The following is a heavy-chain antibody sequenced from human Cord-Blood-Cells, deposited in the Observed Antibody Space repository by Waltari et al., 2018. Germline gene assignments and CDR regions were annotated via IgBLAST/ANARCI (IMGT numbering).Heavy chain of an antibody. CDR3: ARVIRRDSAWLIGEVGY. D-gene: IGHD2-21*01. J-gene: IGHJ4*02. CDR1: GYTFTGYY. CDR2: INPNSGGT. Sequence: QVQLVQSGAEVKKPGASVKVSCKASGYTFTGYYMHWVRQAPGQGLEWMGWINPNSGGTNYAQKFQGRVTMTRDTSISTAYMELSRLRSDDTAVYYCARVIRRDSAWLIGEVGYWGQGTLVTVSS. V-gene: IGHV1-2*02.